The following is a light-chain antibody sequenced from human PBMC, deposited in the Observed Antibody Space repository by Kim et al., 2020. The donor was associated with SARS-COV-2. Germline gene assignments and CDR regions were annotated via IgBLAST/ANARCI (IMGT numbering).Light chain of an antibody. J-gene: IGKJ4*01. V-gene: IGKV3-11*01. CDR3: QQRGLCRT. CDR1: ESVGNY. Sequence: EIVLTQSPATLSLSPGDRATLSCRASESVGNYLAWYQHKPGQPPRLLFYDSSKRATGIPARFSASGSGTDFTLTISSLKPEDFAVYFLQQRGLCRTFRGETELDI. CDR2: DSS.